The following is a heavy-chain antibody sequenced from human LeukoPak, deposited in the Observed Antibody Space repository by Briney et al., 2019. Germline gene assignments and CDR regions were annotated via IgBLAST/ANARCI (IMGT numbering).Heavy chain of an antibody. Sequence: PGGSLRLSCAASGFTFSSYSMNWVRQAPGKGLEWVSSISSSSSYIYYADSVKGRFTISRDNAKNSLYLQMNSLRAEDTAVYYCARVLASVYYYDSREIDYWGQGTLVTVSS. J-gene: IGHJ4*02. V-gene: IGHV3-21*01. CDR1: GFTFSSYS. CDR3: ARVLASVYYYDSREIDY. CDR2: ISSSSSYI. D-gene: IGHD3-22*01.